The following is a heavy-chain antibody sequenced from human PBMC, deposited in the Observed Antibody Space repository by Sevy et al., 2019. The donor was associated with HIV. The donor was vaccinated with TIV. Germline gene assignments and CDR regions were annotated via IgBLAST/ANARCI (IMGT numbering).Heavy chain of an antibody. J-gene: IGHJ3*02. V-gene: IGHV3-11*01. CDR1: GFTFSDYY. Sequence: GGSLRLSCAASGFTFSDYYMSWIRQAPGKGLEWVSYISSSGSTIYYADSVKGRFTISRDNAKNSLNLQMNSLRAEDTAVYYCARDFSPDYGGELYAFDIWGQGTMVTVSS. D-gene: IGHD4-17*01. CDR3: ARDFSPDYGGELYAFDI. CDR2: ISSSGSTI.